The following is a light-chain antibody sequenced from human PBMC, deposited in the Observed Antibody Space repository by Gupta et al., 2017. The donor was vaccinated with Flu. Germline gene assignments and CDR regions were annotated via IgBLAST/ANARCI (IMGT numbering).Light chain of an antibody. CDR2: GAS. CDR3: QQYSKWPLT. Sequence: EIVMTQSPVTLSVSPGERATLSCRASQSVSSYLAWYQQRPGQAPRLLIYGASTRAAGIPARFSGSGSATDFTLTISSLQSEDFEVYYCQQYSKWPLTFGGGTK. J-gene: IGKJ4*01. V-gene: IGKV3-15*01. CDR1: QSVSSY.